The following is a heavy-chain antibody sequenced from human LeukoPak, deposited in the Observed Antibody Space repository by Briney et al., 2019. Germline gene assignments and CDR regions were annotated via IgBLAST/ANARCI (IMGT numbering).Heavy chain of an antibody. CDR2: ISSSGSTI. V-gene: IGHV3-48*03. Sequence: PGGSLRLSCAASGFTFSSYEMNRVRQAPGKGLEWVSYISSSGSTIYYADSVKGRFTISRDNAKNSLYLQMNSLRAEDTAVYYCARDLGYCTSTSCYSLYGMDVWGKGTTVTVSS. CDR3: ARDLGYCTSTSCYSLYGMDV. J-gene: IGHJ6*04. D-gene: IGHD2-2*02. CDR1: GFTFSSYE.